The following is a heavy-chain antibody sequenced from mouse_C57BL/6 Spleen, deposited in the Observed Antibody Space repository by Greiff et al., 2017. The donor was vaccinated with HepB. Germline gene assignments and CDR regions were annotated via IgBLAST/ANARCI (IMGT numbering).Heavy chain of an antibody. Sequence: EVQLVKSGGGLVKPGGSLKLSCAASGFTFSDYGMHWVRQAPEKGLEWVAYISSGSSTIYYADTVKGRFTISRDNAKNTLFLQMTSLRSEDTAMYYCARNGNYPYYYAMDYWGQGTSVTVSS. J-gene: IGHJ4*01. D-gene: IGHD2-1*01. CDR2: ISSGSSTI. CDR3: ARNGNYPYYYAMDY. V-gene: IGHV5-17*01. CDR1: GFTFSDYG.